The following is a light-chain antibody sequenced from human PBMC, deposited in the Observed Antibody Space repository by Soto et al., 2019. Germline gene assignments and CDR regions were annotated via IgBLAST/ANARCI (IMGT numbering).Light chain of an antibody. J-gene: IGLJ3*02. V-gene: IGLV2-8*01. CDR3: HSYAGSSIPVV. CDR2: EVS. CDR1: SSDVGGYNF. Sequence: QSALTQPPSASGSPGQSVTISCTGTSSDVGGYNFVSWYQQHPGKAPKLLISEVSKRPSGVPDRFSGSKSGNTASLTVSGLQADAVAGSYCHSYAGSSIPVVFGGGTKLAVL.